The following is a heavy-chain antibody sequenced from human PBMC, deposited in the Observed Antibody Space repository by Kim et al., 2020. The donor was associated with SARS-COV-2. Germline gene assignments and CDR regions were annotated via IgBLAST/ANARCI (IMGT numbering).Heavy chain of an antibody. V-gene: IGHV3-53*01. J-gene: IGHJ3*02. D-gene: IGHD1-26*01. CDR3: ARDRAGATNDDAFDI. CDR1: GFTVSSNY. CDR2: IYSGGST. Sequence: GGSLRLSCAASGFTVSSNYMSWVRQAPGKGLEWVSVIYSGGSTYYSDSVKGRFTISRDNSKNTLYLQMNSQRAEDTAVYYCARDRAGATNDDAFDIWGQGTMVTVSS.